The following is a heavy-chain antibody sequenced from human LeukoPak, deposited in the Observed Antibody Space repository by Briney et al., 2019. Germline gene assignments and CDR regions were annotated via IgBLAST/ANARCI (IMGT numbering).Heavy chain of an antibody. Sequence: GGSLRLSCAASGFTFSSFAMTWVRQAPGKGLEWVSAISNSGDSAYYADSVKGRFTISRDNAKNSLYLQMNSLRAEDTAVYYCARGVVYYYYMDVWGKGTTVTVSS. V-gene: IGHV3-23*01. J-gene: IGHJ6*03. CDR3: ARGVVYYYYMDV. CDR1: GFTFSSFA. CDR2: ISNSGDSA.